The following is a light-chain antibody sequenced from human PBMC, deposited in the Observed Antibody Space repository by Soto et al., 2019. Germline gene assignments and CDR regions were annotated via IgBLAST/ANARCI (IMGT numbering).Light chain of an antibody. CDR1: SSDVGGYNY. CDR3: SSYTSSSDYV. Sequence: QSVLTQPASVSGSPGQSITISCTGTSSDVGGYNYVSWYQQHPGKAPKLMIYEVSNRPSGVSNRFSGSKSGNTASLTISGLQAEDEADYYCSSYTSSSDYVFGTGTKVTVL. J-gene: IGLJ1*01. CDR2: EVS. V-gene: IGLV2-14*01.